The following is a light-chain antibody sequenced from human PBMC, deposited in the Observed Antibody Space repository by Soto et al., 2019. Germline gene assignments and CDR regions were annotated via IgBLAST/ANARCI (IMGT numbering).Light chain of an antibody. CDR2: DAS. J-gene: IGKJ5*01. CDR3: QQRTNCPAYT. Sequence: IVLTQSQATLSLYPGERATVSCRANQNVRSSLAWYQQKPGQAPRLLIHDASNRATGIPDRLSGSGSGTDFTRTISSLEPEDSAVLYCQQRTNCPAYTFGQGTRLDIK. V-gene: IGKV3-11*01. CDR1: QNVRSS.